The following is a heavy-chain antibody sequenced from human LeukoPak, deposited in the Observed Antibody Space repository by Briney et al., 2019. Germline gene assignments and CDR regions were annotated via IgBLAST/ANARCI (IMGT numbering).Heavy chain of an antibody. D-gene: IGHD3/OR15-3a*01. CDR1: GYTFNSYW. CDR3: AREAPRTGAYDY. J-gene: IGHJ4*02. CDR2: INSDGSST. Sequence: GGSLRLSCVASGYTFNSYWMDWVRQAPGKGLVWVSRINSDGSSTSYADSVKGRFTISRDNAKNTLYLQMNSLRAEDTAVFHCAREAPRTGAYDYWGQGTLVTVSS. V-gene: IGHV3-74*01.